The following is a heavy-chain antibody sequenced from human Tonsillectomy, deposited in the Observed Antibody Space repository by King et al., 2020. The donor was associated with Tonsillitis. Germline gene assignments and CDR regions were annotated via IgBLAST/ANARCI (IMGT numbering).Heavy chain of an antibody. D-gene: IGHD3-22*01. CDR2: MNQDGSEK. V-gene: IGHV3-7*01. J-gene: IGHJ4*02. CDR3: ARDDSSGYPYLDY. Sequence: QLVQSGGGLVQPGGSLRLSCAGSGFTFSRYWMSWVRQAPGKGLEWVANMNQDGSEKYYVDSVKGRFTISRDNAKNSLYLQMNSLRAEDTAVFYCARDDSSGYPYLDYWGQGTLVTVSS. CDR1: GFTFSRYW.